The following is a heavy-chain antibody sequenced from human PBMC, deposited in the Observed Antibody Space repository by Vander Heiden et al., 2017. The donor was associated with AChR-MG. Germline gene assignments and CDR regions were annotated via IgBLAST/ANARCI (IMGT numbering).Heavy chain of an antibody. CDR1: GFNFSSYW. CDR2: IKQDGSEK. D-gene: IGHD3-3*01. Sequence: EVQLVESGGGLVQPGGSLRLSCAASGFNFSSYWMSWVRQAPGKGLEWVANIKQDGSEKYYVDSVKGRVTISRDNAKNSLYRQMNSLRAEETAVYYCARVPPLLRCWEWKYGMDVWGQGTTVTVSS. CDR3: ARVPPLLRCWEWKYGMDV. J-gene: IGHJ6*02. V-gene: IGHV3-7*01.